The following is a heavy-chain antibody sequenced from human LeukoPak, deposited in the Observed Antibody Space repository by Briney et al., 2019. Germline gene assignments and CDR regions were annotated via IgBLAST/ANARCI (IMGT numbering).Heavy chain of an antibody. CDR3: ARGTRSPVHHFDY. CDR1: GFISSDYY. V-gene: IGHV3-11*06. CDR2: ISSSSSYT. J-gene: IGHJ4*02. Sequence: PGGSLRLSCAASGFISSDYYMNWIRQAPGKGLEWVSYISSSSSYTNYADSVQGRFTISRDNAKNSLYLQMNSLRAEDTAVYYCARGTRSPVHHFDYWGQGTLVTVSS. D-gene: IGHD1-1*01.